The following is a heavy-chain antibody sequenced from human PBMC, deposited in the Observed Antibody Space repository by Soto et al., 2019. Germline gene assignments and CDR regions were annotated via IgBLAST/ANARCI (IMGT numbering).Heavy chain of an antibody. J-gene: IGHJ5*02. V-gene: IGHV1-69*05. CDR2: IIPIFGTA. CDR1: GGTFSSYA. CDR3: ARGKAEYNWFDP. Sequence: SVKVSCKASGGTFSSYAISWVRQAPGQGLEWMGGIIPIFGTANYAQKFQGRVTITRDTSASTAYMELSSLRSEDTAVYYCARGKAEYNWFDPWGQGTLVTVSS.